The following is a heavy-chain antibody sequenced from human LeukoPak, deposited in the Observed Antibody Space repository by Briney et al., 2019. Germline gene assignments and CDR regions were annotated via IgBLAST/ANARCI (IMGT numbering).Heavy chain of an antibody. V-gene: IGHV4-39*07. Sequence: PSETLSLTCTVSGGSISSSSYSWGWIRQPPGKGLEWIGSIYYSGSTYYNPSLKSRVTISVDTSKNQFSLKLSSVTAADTAVYYCARGLFIAAAGPTFDYWGQGTLVTVSS. CDR2: IYYSGST. CDR1: GGSISSSSYS. D-gene: IGHD6-13*01. CDR3: ARGLFIAAAGPTFDY. J-gene: IGHJ4*02.